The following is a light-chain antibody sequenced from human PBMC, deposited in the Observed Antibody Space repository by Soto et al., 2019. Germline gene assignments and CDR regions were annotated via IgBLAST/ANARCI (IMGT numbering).Light chain of an antibody. CDR1: SSDVGGSNY. CDR2: DVT. Sequence: QSALTQPASVSGSPGQSITISCTGTSSDVGGSNYVSWYQHHPGKVPKLIIYDVTNRPSGVSNRFSGSKSGNTASLTISGLQAEDEADYYCSSYTSSSTRVFGGGTKLTVL. V-gene: IGLV2-14*03. CDR3: SSYTSSSTRV. J-gene: IGLJ2*01.